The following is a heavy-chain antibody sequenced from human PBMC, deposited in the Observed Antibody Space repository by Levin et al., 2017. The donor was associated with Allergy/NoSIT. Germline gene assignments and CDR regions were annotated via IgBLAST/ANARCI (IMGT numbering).Heavy chain of an antibody. V-gene: IGHV3-33*01. D-gene: IGHD1-26*01. CDR1: RLAFSNYG. Sequence: GGSLRLSCAASRLAFSNYGMHWVRQAPGKGLEWVAVIWYDGSNKYYADSVKGRFTVSRDNSRNTLYLQMNSLRVEDTAIYFCARDRWESLPASAWFDPWGQGTLVTVSS. CDR3: ARDRWESLPASAWFDP. J-gene: IGHJ5*02. CDR2: IWYDGSNK.